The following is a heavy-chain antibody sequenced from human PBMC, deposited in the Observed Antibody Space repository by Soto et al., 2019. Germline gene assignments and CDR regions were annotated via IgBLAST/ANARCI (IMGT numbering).Heavy chain of an antibody. CDR1: GGTISGYN. CDR3: ARGQRFSDWFDP. J-gene: IGHJ5*02. Sequence: NPWETLSLTYSVSGGTISGYNWTGIRQPAGKGLERIGRIYSSGNTKYNPSLQSRVTMSLDTSNNQFSLRLTSVTAADTAVYYCARGQRFSDWFDPWGQGTLVTVS. CDR2: IYSSGNT. D-gene: IGHD3-3*01. V-gene: IGHV4-4*07.